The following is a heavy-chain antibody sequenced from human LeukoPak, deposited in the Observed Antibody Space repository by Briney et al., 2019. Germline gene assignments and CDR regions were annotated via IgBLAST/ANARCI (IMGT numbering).Heavy chain of an antibody. CDR1: GFTFSSYA. CDR3: AKSTDRSGSYSTFDY. D-gene: IGHD1-26*01. V-gene: IGHV3-23*01. J-gene: IGHJ4*02. CDR2: ISGSGGST. Sequence: GGSLRLSCAASGFTFSSYAMSWVRQAPGKGLEWVSAISGSGGSTYYADSVKGRFFISRDNSKNTLFLQTNTLRADDTAVYYCAKSTDRSGSYSTFDYWGLGTLVSVPS.